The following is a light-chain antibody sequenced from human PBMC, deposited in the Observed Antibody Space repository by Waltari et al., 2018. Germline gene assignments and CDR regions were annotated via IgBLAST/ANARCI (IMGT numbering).Light chain of an antibody. J-gene: IGLJ2*01. CDR1: NSDVGGSNY. CDR3: SSYTSSSTLVV. CDR2: EVS. Sequence: QSALTQPASVSGSPGQSITISCTGTNSDVGGSNYVSWYQQHPGKAPKLMIYEVSNRPSGVSNRFSGSKSGNTASLTISGLQAEDEADYYCSSYTSSSTLVVFGGGTKLTVL. V-gene: IGLV2-14*01.